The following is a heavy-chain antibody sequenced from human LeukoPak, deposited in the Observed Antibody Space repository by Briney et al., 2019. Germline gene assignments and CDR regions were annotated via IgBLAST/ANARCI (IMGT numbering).Heavy chain of an antibody. J-gene: IGHJ2*01. D-gene: IGHD3-10*01. CDR2: IGTAGDP. CDR3: ARGYTMLRGVNCYFDL. CDR1: GFTFSSYD. Sequence: GGSLRLSCAASGFTFSSYDMHWVRQATGKGLEWVSAIGTAGDPYYPGSVKGRFTISRENAKNSLYLQMNSLRAGDTAVYYCARGYTMLRGVNCYFDLWGRGTLVTVSP. V-gene: IGHV3-13*05.